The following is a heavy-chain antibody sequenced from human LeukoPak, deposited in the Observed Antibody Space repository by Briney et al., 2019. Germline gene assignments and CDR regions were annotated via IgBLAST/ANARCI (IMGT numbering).Heavy chain of an antibody. V-gene: IGHV1-69*04. CDR2: IIPILGIA. CDR1: GGTFSSYA. CDR3: ARSIVVVPAAPYYFDY. D-gene: IGHD2-2*01. Sequence: SVKVSCKASGGTFSSYAISWVRQAPGQGLEWMGRIIPILGIANYAQKFQGRVTMTRDTSTSTVYMELSSLRSEDTAVYYCARSIVVVPAAPYYFDYWGQGTLVTVSS. J-gene: IGHJ4*02.